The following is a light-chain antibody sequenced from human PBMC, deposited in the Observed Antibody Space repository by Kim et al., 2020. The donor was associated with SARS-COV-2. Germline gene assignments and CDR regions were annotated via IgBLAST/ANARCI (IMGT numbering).Light chain of an antibody. CDR2: DAS. CDR3: QEYNSDFT. CDR1: QTISTW. J-gene: IGKJ3*01. Sequence: DIQMTQSPSILSASVGDRVTITCRASQTISTWLAWYQQKPGKPPNALISDASSLESGVPSRFSGSGSGTEFTLTISSLQPDDFATYYYQEYNSDFTFGPGTKVDIK. V-gene: IGKV1-5*01.